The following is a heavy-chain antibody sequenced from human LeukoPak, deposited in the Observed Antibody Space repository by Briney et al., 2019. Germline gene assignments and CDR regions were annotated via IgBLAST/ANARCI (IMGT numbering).Heavy chain of an antibody. D-gene: IGHD1-26*01. CDR2: INPNSGGT. Sequence: ASVKVSCKASGYTFSGYYMHWVRQAPGQGLEWMGWINPNSGGTNYAQKFQGRVTMTRDTSISTAYMELSRLRFDDTALYYCATYSGVHHKTLDDWGQGTLVTVSS. CDR1: GYTFSGYY. V-gene: IGHV1-2*02. J-gene: IGHJ4*02. CDR3: ATYSGVHHKTLDD.